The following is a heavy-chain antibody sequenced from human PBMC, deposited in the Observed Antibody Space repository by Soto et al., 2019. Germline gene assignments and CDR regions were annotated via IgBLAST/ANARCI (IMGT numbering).Heavy chain of an antibody. J-gene: IGHJ6*03. V-gene: IGHV1-2*04. CDR1: GYTFTGYY. D-gene: IGHD2-2*01. Sequence: RASVKVSCKASGYTFTGYYMHWVRQAPGQGLEWMGWINPNSGGTNYAQKFQGWVTMTRDTSISTAYMELSRLRSDDTAVYYCARALSLPAARQIYYYYYYMDVWGKGTTVTVSS. CDR3: ARALSLPAARQIYYYYYYMDV. CDR2: INPNSGGT.